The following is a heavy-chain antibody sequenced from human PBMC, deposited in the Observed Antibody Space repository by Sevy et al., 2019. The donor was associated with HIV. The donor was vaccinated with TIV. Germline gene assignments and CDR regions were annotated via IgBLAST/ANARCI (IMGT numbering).Heavy chain of an antibody. Sequence: GGSLRLSCAASGFTFTYTWMNWVRQAPGKGLEWVGRIRRKTDGGTTNYAAPVKGRFTISRDDSKNTLFLQMNSLKTEAAAVYYCSTSTQVDYYGMDVWGQGTTVTVSS. CDR1: GFTFTYTW. CDR3: STSTQVDYYGMDV. CDR2: IRRKTDGGTT. J-gene: IGHJ6*02. D-gene: IGHD4-4*01. V-gene: IGHV3-15*06.